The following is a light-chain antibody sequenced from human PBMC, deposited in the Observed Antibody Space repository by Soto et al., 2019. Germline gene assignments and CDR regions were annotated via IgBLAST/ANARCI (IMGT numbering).Light chain of an antibody. CDR2: GSS. CDR3: QQYYHSPRT. J-gene: IGKJ1*01. CDR1: QRVSSRY. Sequence: EIVLTQSPGTLSLSPGERATISCRASQRVSSRYFAWFQQRPGQVPRLLIFGSSSRAPGIPDRFSGSGSGTDFTLTISRLEPEDFGVYYCQQYYHSPRTFGQGTKV. V-gene: IGKV3-20*01.